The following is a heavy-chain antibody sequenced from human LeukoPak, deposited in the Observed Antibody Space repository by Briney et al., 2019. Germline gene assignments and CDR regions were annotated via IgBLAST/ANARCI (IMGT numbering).Heavy chain of an antibody. D-gene: IGHD3-22*01. CDR1: GYTFTGYY. V-gene: IGHV1-2*02. Sequence: GASVKVSCKASGYTFTGYYMHWVRQAPGQGLEWMGWINPNSGGTNYAQKFQGRVTMTRDTSISTAYMELSRLRSDDTAVYYCARTEYYDSSGYFYWGQGTLVTVSS. CDR3: ARTEYYDSSGYFY. CDR2: INPNSGGT. J-gene: IGHJ4*02.